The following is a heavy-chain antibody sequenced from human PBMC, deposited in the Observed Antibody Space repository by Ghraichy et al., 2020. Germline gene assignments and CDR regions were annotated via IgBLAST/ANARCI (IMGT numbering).Heavy chain of an antibody. CDR1: GLTFSSYG. Sequence: GGYLRLSCAASGLTFSSYGMHWVRQAPGKGLEWVAVISKDGSDKYYADSVRGRFTISRDNAKNTLFLQVHSLRLDDTAVYYCARGREWQWLAVDYWGQGTLVTVSS. CDR3: ARGREWQWLAVDY. CDR2: ISKDGSDK. J-gene: IGHJ4*02. D-gene: IGHD6-19*01. V-gene: IGHV3-30*03.